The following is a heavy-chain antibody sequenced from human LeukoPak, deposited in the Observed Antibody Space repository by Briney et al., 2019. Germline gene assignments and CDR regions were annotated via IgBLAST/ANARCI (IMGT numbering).Heavy chain of an antibody. CDR3: AKTEFNYTRFSPNWFHP. D-gene: IGHD3-3*01. J-gene: IGHJ5*02. Sequence: PGGSLRLSCAASGFTFDDYAMHWVRQAPGKGLEWVSGISWNSGSIGYADSVKGRFTISRDNAKNSLYLQMNSLRAEDTALYYCAKTEFNYTRFSPNWFHPWGQGTL. V-gene: IGHV3-9*01. CDR2: ISWNSGSI. CDR1: GFTFDDYA.